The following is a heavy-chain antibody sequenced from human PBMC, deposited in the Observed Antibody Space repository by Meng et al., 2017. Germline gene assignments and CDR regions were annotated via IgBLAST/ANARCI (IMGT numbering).Heavy chain of an antibody. Sequence: QVQLQESGPRLVRPSQTLSLTCTVSGGSINSDDYYWSWLRQHPGKGLEWFGFIYYSGSTYYNPSLKSRVSISVDMSKNQFSLKVTSVTAADNAVYYCARGDYDGLAYWGQGTLVTVSS. CDR3: ARGDYDGLAY. J-gene: IGHJ4*02. CDR1: GGSINSDDYY. D-gene: IGHD4-17*01. V-gene: IGHV4-31*03. CDR2: IYYSGST.